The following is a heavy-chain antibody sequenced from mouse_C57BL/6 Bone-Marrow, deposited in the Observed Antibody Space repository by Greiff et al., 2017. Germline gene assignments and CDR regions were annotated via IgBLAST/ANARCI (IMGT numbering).Heavy chain of an antibody. Sequence: QVQLQQPGAELVTPGASVTMSCKASGYTFTSYWITWVKQRPGQGLAWIGDIYPGSGSTNYNEKFKSKATLTVDTSSSTAYMQLSSLTSEDSAVYDCAILPLYGSSPDYWGQGTTLTVSS. J-gene: IGHJ2*01. CDR2: IYPGSGST. D-gene: IGHD1-1*01. CDR1: GYTFTSYW. CDR3: AILPLYGSSPDY. V-gene: IGHV1-55*01.